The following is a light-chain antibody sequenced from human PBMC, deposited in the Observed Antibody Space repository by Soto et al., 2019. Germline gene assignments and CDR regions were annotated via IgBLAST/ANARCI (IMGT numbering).Light chain of an antibody. Sequence: QSALTQPASVSGSPGQSITISCTGTSSDGGGYNYVSWYQHHPGKPPKLMLYDLSYRPSGVANRFSGSNFGNTASLTISGLEAEDEADYYCSSYTTPSVVFGGGPKLTVL. CDR3: SSYTTPSVV. CDR2: DLS. CDR1: SSDGGGYNY. V-gene: IGLV2-14*03. J-gene: IGLJ3*02.